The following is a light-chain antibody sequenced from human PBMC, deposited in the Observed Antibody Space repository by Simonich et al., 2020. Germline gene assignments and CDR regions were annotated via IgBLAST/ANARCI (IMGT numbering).Light chain of an antibody. Sequence: DIVMTQSPDSLAVSLGERATINCKSSQSVLYSSNNKNYLAWYQQKPGQPPKLLIYWASTRESGVPDRVRGSGSGTDFTLTISSLQAEDVAVYYCQQYYSTPPITFGPGTKVDIK. CDR1: QSVLYSSNNKNY. J-gene: IGKJ3*01. CDR2: WAS. V-gene: IGKV4-1*01. CDR3: QQYYSTPPIT.